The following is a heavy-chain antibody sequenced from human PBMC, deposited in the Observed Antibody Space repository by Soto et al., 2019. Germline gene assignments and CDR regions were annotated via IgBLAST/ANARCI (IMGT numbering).Heavy chain of an antibody. CDR2: IYYSGST. V-gene: IGHV4-59*01. D-gene: IGHD1-20*01. J-gene: IGHJ6*02. Sequence: QVQLQESGPGLVKPSETLSLTCTVSGGSISSYYWSWIRQPPGKGLEWIGYIYYSGSTNYNPSLKRRVTISVDTSKNQFTLKLSSVTAADTAVYYCARDTLNWNHSYGMDVWGQGTTVTVSS. CDR3: ARDTLNWNHSYGMDV. CDR1: GGSISSYY.